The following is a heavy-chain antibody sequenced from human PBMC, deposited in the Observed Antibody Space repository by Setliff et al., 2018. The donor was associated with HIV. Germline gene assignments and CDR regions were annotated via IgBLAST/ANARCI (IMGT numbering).Heavy chain of an antibody. Sequence: ASVKVSCKASGYTSTSHTIHWVRQAPGQGLEWMGWINTGNGNTKYSQEFQDRVTITRDTSASTGYMEVNGLRPEDTAVYYCARDRIPKRGYTYREPDFDSWGQGTLVTVSS. D-gene: IGHD3-16*02. J-gene: IGHJ4*02. CDR1: GYTSTSHT. CDR3: ARDRIPKRGYTYREPDFDS. CDR2: INTGNGNT. V-gene: IGHV1-3*04.